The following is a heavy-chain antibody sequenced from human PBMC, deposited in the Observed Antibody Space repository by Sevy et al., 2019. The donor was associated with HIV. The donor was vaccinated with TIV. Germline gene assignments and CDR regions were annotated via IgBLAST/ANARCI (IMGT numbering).Heavy chain of an antibody. J-gene: IGHJ6*02. CDR3: ARDSGSYDSSGLDYYGMDV. Sequence: SETLSLTCTVSGGSISSYYWSWIRQPAGKGLEWIGRIYTSGSTNYNPSLKSRVTMSVDTSKNQFSLKLSSVTAADTAVYYCARDSGSYDSSGLDYYGMDVWGQGTTVTVSS. V-gene: IGHV4-4*07. D-gene: IGHD3-22*01. CDR2: IYTSGST. CDR1: GGSISSYY.